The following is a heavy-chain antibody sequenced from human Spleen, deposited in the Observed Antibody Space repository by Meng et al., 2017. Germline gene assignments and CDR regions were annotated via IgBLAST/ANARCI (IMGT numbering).Heavy chain of an antibody. D-gene: IGHD6-13*01. CDR3: ARDEDISAAGYLLGDF. J-gene: IGHJ4*02. Sequence: ASVKVSCKASGYTFAAYWIQWVRQAPGQGLEWMGRIDPKSENTHYAQKFQGRVTMTRDTSISTAYMELSGLRSDDTAVYYCARDEDISAAGYLLGDFWGQGTLVTVSS. CDR2: IDPKSENT. CDR1: GYTFAAYW. V-gene: IGHV1-2*06.